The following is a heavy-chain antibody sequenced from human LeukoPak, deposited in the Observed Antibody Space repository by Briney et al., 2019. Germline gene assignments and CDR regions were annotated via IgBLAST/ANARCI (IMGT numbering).Heavy chain of an antibody. CDR2: ISGSGGST. V-gene: IGHV3-23*01. CDR3: AKKSKYSSGWDHFDY. CDR1: GFTFSSYA. J-gene: IGHJ4*02. Sequence: GGSLRLSCAASGFTFSSYAMSWVRQARGKGLEWVSAISGSGGSTYYADSVKGRFTISRDNSKNTLYLQMNSLRAEDTAVYYCAKKSKYSSGWDHFDYWGQGTLVTVSS. D-gene: IGHD6-19*01.